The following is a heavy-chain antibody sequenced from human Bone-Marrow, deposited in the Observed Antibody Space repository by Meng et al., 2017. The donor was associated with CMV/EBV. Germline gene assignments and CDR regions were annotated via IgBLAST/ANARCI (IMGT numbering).Heavy chain of an antibody. Sequence: LSPTRAGAGSFIRNFYWRLHRQPAGKGLEWIGRSYTSGSTNYNPSLQSRVTMSVDTSKNHFSLKLTSVTAADTAVYYCAKGRAWFDPWGQGTLVTVSS. CDR1: GSFIRNFY. CDR2: SYTSGST. J-gene: IGHJ5*02. V-gene: IGHV4-4*07. CDR3: AKGRAWFDP.